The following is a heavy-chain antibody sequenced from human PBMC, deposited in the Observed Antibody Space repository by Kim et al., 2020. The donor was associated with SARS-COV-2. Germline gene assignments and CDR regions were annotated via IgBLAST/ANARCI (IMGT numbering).Heavy chain of an antibody. J-gene: IGHJ6*02. Sequence: GGSLRLSCAASGFTFSSYAMSWVRQVPGKGLEWVSAISVSGGRTYYADSVKGRFTISADNSKNTLYLQINSLRVDDTAVYYCAKDSSSWYGMDVWGQGTTVTVSS. CDR2: ISVSGGRT. CDR1: GFTFSSYA. D-gene: IGHD6-13*01. CDR3: AKDSSSWYGMDV. V-gene: IGHV3-23*01.